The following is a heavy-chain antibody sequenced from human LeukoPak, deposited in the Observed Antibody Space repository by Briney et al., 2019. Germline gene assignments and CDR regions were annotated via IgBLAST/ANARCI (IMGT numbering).Heavy chain of an antibody. CDR2: IYYSGST. D-gene: IGHD1-1*01. CDR3: ARLATTGAPYYFDY. V-gene: IGHV4-59*08. Sequence: SETLSLTCTVSGGSISSYYWSWIRQPPGKGLEWIGYIYYSGSTNYNPSLKSRVTISVDTSKNQFSLKLSSVTAADTAVYYCARLATTGAPYYFDYWGQGTLVTVSS. CDR1: GGSISSYY. J-gene: IGHJ4*02.